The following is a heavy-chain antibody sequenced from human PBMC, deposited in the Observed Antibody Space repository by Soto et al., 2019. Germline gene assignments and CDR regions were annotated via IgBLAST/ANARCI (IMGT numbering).Heavy chain of an antibody. CDR2: ISRSGDRT. V-gene: IGHV3-64*02. J-gene: IGHJ4*02. CDR1: GFTFSSYN. CDR3: ARARCGSGQCYYFDY. Sequence: EVQLVESGEGLVQPGGSLRLSCAASGFTFSSYNIHWIRQAPGKGLEFVSAISRSGDRTYYADSVKGRFTITRDNSKNTVWLQMGSLSAEDMAVYYCARARCGSGQCYYFDYWGRGALVSVSS. D-gene: IGHD2-21*01.